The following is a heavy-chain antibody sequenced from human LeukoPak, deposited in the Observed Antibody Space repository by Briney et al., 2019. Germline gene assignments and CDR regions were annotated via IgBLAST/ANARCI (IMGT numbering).Heavy chain of an antibody. D-gene: IGHD6-6*01. CDR2: ISAYNGNT. Sequence: GASVKVSCKASGYTFTSYGISWVRQAPGQGLEWMGWISAYNGNTNYAQKLQGRVTMTTDTSTSTAYMELRSLRSDDTAVYYCARHHPSIAARPYWIDPWGQGTLVTVSS. V-gene: IGHV1-18*01. CDR3: ARHHPSIAARPYWIDP. CDR1: GYTFTSYG. J-gene: IGHJ5*02.